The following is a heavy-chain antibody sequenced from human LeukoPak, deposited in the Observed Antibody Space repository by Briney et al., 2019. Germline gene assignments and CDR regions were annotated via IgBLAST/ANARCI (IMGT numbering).Heavy chain of an antibody. CDR2: IYTSGST. J-gene: IGHJ4*02. D-gene: IGHD3-10*01. V-gene: IGHV4-4*07. Sequence: SETLSLTCTVSGGSISTDYWTWIRQPAGKGLEWICLIYTSGSTNYNPSLKRRVTMSLDTSKNQFSLKLTSVTAADTAVYYCASDFGYWGQGTLVTVSS. CDR1: GGSISTDY. CDR3: ASDFGY.